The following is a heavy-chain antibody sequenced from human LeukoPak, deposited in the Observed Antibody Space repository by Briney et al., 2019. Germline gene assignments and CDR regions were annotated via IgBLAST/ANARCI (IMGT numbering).Heavy chain of an antibody. D-gene: IGHD5-24*01. Sequence: SETLSLTCTVSGGSISNYYWSRIRQPAGKGLEWIGRIYTSGSTNYNPSLKSRVTMSIDTSKKQFSLKLTSVTAADTAVYYCTRDGGEGYNWVDYWGQGTLVTVSA. J-gene: IGHJ4*02. V-gene: IGHV4-4*07. CDR1: GGSISNYY. CDR2: IYTSGST. CDR3: TRDGGEGYNWVDY.